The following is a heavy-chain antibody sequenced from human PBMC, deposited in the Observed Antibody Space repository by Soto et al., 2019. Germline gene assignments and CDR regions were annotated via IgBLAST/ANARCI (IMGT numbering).Heavy chain of an antibody. Sequence: GSLRLSCADSGFTFSSYSMNWVRQAPGKGLEWVSSISRSSSYIYYADSVKGRFTISRDNAKNSLYLQMNSLRAEDTAVYYCARDSSSSYFHYFDYWDQGTPVTVSS. CDR3: ARDSSSSYFHYFDY. D-gene: IGHD2-15*01. J-gene: IGHJ4*02. V-gene: IGHV3-21*06. CDR1: GFTFSSYS. CDR2: ISRSSSYI.